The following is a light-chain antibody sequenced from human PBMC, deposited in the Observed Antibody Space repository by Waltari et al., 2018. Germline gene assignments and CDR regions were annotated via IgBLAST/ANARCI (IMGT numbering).Light chain of an antibody. CDR3: QSADGSGAYRA. J-gene: IGLJ2*01. CDR2: KDT. CDR1: ALPKHY. V-gene: IGLV3-25*03. Sequence: SYRLTQPPSVSVPPGQTARITCSGDALPKHYAYWYQQKAGQAPVLVIYKDTVRASGIPERFSGSSSGTTVTLTIRGAQAEDEADYYCQSADGSGAYRAFGGGTKLTVL.